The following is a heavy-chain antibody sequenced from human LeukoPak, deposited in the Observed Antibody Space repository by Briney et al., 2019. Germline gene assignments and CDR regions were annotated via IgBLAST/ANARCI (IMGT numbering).Heavy chain of an antibody. Sequence: GGSLRLSCAASGFTFSDYAMNWVRQAPGKGLEWVSSFSGRGGSAYHADSVKGRFTISRDNSKNSLYLQMNSLRAEDTAVYYCASGGYSNYGIDYWGQGTLVTVSS. CDR1: GFTFSDYA. V-gene: IGHV3-23*01. J-gene: IGHJ4*02. D-gene: IGHD4-11*01. CDR2: FSGRGGSA. CDR3: ASGGYSNYGIDY.